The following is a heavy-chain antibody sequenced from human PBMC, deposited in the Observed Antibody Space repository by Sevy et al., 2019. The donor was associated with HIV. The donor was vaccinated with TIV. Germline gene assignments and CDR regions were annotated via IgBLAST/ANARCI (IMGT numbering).Heavy chain of an antibody. CDR3: TRSDYSDFLFDH. CDR2: IHTSGST. Sequence: SQTLSLTCTVSGGSISSGNYYWSWIRQPAGKEMQWIGRIHTSGSTNYTPSLKSRVTISFSSSKNQFSLKLDSVTAADTATYYCTRSDYSDFLFDHWGQGTQVTVSS. J-gene: IGHJ4*02. V-gene: IGHV4-61*02. D-gene: IGHD4-17*01. CDR1: GGSISSGNYY.